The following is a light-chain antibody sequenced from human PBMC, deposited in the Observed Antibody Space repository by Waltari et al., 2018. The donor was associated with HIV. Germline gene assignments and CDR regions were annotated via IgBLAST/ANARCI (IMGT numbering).Light chain of an antibody. CDR2: GAS. V-gene: IGKV3-20*01. CDR1: QSVSSIY. Sequence: EIVLTQSPGTLSLSPGERATLSCRASQSVSSIYLAWYLQKPGKAPRLLIYGASNRATGVPDRFSGSGSGTDFTLIISRLEPEDFALYYCQHYGVSAIYTFGQGTKLEIK. J-gene: IGKJ2*01. CDR3: QHYGVSAIYT.